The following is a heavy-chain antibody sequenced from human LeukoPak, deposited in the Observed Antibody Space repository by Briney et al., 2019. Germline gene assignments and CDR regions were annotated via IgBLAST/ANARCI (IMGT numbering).Heavy chain of an antibody. CDR3: ARHRDGYNYPFDY. V-gene: IGHV3-21*01. CDR2: ISSSSSYI. Sequence: PGGSLRLSCAASGFTVSSNYMSWVRQAPGKGLEWVSSISSSSSYIYYVDSVKGRFTISRDNAKNSLYLQMNSLRAEDTAVYYCARHRDGYNYPFDYWGQGTLVTVSS. D-gene: IGHD5-24*01. CDR1: GFTVSSNY. J-gene: IGHJ4*02.